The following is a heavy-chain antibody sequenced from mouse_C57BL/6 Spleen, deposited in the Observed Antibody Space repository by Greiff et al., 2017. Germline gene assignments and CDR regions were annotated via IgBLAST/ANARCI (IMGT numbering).Heavy chain of an antibody. CDR2: IHPNSGST. J-gene: IGHJ4*01. CDR1: GYTFTSYW. V-gene: IGHV1-64*01. CDR3: ARNWDYYAMDY. Sequence: QVQLQQPGAELVKPGASVKLYCKASGYTFTSYWMHWVKQRPGQGLEWIGMIHPNSGSTNYNEKFKSKATLTVDKSSSTAYMQLSSLTSEDSAVYYCARNWDYYAMDYWGQGTSVTVSS. D-gene: IGHD4-1*01.